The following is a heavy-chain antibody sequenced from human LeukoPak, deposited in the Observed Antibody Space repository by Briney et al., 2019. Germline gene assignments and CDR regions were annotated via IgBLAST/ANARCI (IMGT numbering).Heavy chain of an antibody. D-gene: IGHD7-27*01. CDR3: ARRTGDGAFDI. CDR1: GYXFTDNH. CDR2: ISPNSGGT. J-gene: IGHJ3*02. V-gene: IGHV1-2*02. Sequence: ASVKVSCKASGYXFTDNHIHWVRQAPGQGREWMGWISPNSGGTNYAQKFRGRVTMTRDTSLSTAYMELSGLTPDDTAFYYCARRTGDGAFDIWGQGAVVTVSS.